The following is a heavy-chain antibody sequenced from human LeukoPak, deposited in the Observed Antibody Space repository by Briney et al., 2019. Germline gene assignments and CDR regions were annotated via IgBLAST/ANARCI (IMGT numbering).Heavy chain of an antibody. CDR2: MNPNSGNT. CDR1: GYTFTSYD. D-gene: IGHD1-26*01. Sequence: ASVKVSCKASGYTFTSYDINWVRQATGQGLKWMGWMNPNSGNTGYAQKFQGRVTMTRNTSISTAYIELSSLRSEDTAVYYCARAGLEQRKNSGSYHRLGGSGFDYWGQGTLVTVSS. J-gene: IGHJ4*02. V-gene: IGHV1-8*01. CDR3: ARAGLEQRKNSGSYHRLGGSGFDY.